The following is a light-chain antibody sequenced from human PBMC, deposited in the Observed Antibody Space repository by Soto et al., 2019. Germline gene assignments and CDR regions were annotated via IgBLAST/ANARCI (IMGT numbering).Light chain of an antibody. Sequence: EIVMTQSPATMSVSRGNRVTLSXRASHTVNRNYLAWCQRVPGXAPRLXXACXAGMATGTPDRFSGSASGKDFTLTISRLEPEYFAVYYCQQYGSSTRTFGGGTKVDIK. CDR1: HTVNRNY. CDR3: QQYGSSTRT. V-gene: IGKV3-20*01. J-gene: IGKJ4*01. CDR2: CXA.